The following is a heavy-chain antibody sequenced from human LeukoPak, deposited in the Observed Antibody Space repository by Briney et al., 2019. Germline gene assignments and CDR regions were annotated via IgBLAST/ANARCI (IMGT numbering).Heavy chain of an antibody. Sequence: ASVKVSCKASGYTFTGYYMHWVRQAPGQRLEWMGWINAGNGNTEYSQKFQGRVTITRDTSASTAYMELSSLRSEDRAVYYCAREVEDILTGYYYFDYWGQGTLVTVSS. CDR2: INAGNGNT. D-gene: IGHD3-9*01. V-gene: IGHV1-3*01. J-gene: IGHJ4*02. CDR3: AREVEDILTGYYYFDY. CDR1: GYTFTGYY.